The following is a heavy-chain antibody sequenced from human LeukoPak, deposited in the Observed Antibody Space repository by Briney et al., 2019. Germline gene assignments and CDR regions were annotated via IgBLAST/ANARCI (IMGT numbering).Heavy chain of an antibody. J-gene: IGHJ4*02. CDR1: GFTFDDYA. Sequence: GRSLRLSCAASGFTFDDYAMHWVRQAPGKGLEWVSGISWNSGSIGYADSVKGRFTISRDNAKNSLYLQMNSLRAEDMALYYCAKATSTTVTTGSFDYWGQGTLVTVSS. D-gene: IGHD4-17*01. V-gene: IGHV3-9*03. CDR3: AKATSTTVTTGSFDY. CDR2: ISWNSGSI.